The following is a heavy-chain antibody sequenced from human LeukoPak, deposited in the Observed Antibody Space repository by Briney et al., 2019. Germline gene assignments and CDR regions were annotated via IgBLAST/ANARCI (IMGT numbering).Heavy chain of an antibody. CDR2: ISIYNGNT. D-gene: IGHD3-3*01. CDR1: GYTFTNYG. J-gene: IGHJ5*02. Sequence: ASVKVSCKASGYTFTNYGISWVRQAPGQGLEWMGWISIYNGNTDYAQKLRGRVTMTTDTSTSTAYMELRSLRSDDTAVYYCARITYDFWSGYYMPDDPWGQGTLVTVPS. CDR3: ARITYDFWSGYYMPDDP. V-gene: IGHV1-18*01.